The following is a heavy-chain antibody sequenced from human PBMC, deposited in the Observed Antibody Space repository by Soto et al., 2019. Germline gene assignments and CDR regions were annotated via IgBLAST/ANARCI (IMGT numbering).Heavy chain of an antibody. CDR3: ARGWGSGVHRGCVDV. V-gene: IGHV3-33*01. CDR2: IWYDGSKR. J-gene: IGHJ3*01. CDR1: GFSFRNYG. Sequence: QEQLVESGGGVVQPGRSLRLSCAASGFSFRNYGIHWVRQAPGKWLDWVAVIWYDGSKRYYADSVRGRFTISRDNSGNTVHRQMVSLRAEDAAVYYCARGWGSGVHRGCVDVWGQGTRVVVS. D-gene: IGHD3-16*01.